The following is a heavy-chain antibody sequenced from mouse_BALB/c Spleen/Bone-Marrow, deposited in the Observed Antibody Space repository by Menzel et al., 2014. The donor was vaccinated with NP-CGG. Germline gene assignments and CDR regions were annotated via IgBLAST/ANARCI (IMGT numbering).Heavy chain of an antibody. CDR2: IYPGYGST. J-gene: IGHJ3*01. D-gene: IGHD3-2*01. V-gene: IGHV1S33*01. CDR1: GYTFTSYD. Sequence: KKSCKASGYTFTSYDMNWVKQRPGQGLEWIGWIYPGYGSTKYNEKFKGKATLTADKSSSPADMQLSSLTSENSAVYFCARSGDSSGYGFAYWGQGTFVIVSA. CDR3: ARSGDSSGYGFAY.